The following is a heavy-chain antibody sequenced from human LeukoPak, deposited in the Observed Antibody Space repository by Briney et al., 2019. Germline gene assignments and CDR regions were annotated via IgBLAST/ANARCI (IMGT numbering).Heavy chain of an antibody. V-gene: IGHV1-2*02. CDR2: ISPNSGDT. CDR3: ARDGSWSSISYSDY. Sequence: VASVKVSCKASGYTFTGYYIHWVRQAPGQGLEWMGWISPNSGDTKYEQRFQGRVTMTRDTSISTAYMELTRLRSDDAAVYFCARDGSWSSISYSDYWGQGTLVTVSS. CDR1: GYTFTGYY. D-gene: IGHD2-2*01. J-gene: IGHJ4*02.